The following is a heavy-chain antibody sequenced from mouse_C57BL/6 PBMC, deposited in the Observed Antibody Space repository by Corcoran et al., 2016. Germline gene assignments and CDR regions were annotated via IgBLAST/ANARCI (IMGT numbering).Heavy chain of an antibody. J-gene: IGHJ1*03. CDR3: ARTIYYGYDGWYFDV. D-gene: IGHD2-2*01. Sequence: EVQLQQSGPELVKPGASVKMSCKASGYTFTDYNMHWVKQSHGKSLEWIGYINPNNGGTSYNQKFKGKATLTVNKSSSTAYMELRSLTSEDSAVYYCARTIYYGYDGWYFDVWGTGTTVTVSS. CDR2: INPNNGGT. CDR1: GYTFTDYN. V-gene: IGHV1-22*01.